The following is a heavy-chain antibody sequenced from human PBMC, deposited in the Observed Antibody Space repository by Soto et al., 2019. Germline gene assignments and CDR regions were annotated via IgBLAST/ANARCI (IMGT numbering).Heavy chain of an antibody. V-gene: IGHV3-11*01. J-gene: IGHJ6*02. CDR2: ISSSGSTI. D-gene: IGHD6-6*01. Sequence: SLRLSCAASGFTFSDYYMSWIRQAPGKGLEWVSYISSSGSTIYYADSVKGRFTISRDNAKNSLYLQMNSLRAEDTAVYYCARDWVSIAARPDYYYGMDVWGQGTTVTVSS. CDR1: GFTFSDYY. CDR3: ARDWVSIAARPDYYYGMDV.